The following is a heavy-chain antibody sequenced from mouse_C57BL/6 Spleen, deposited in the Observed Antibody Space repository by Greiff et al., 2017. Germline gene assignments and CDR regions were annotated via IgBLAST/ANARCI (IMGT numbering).Heavy chain of an antibody. Sequence: QVQLQQSGAELVRPGASVKLSCKASGYTFTDYYINWVKQRPGQGLEWIARIYPGSGNTYYNEKFKGKATLTAEKSSSTAYMQLSSLTSEDSAVYFCARSPQWYAMDYWGQGTSVTVAS. D-gene: IGHD1-3*01. CDR3: ARSPQWYAMDY. CDR1: GYTFTDYY. CDR2: IYPGSGNT. V-gene: IGHV1-76*01. J-gene: IGHJ4*01.